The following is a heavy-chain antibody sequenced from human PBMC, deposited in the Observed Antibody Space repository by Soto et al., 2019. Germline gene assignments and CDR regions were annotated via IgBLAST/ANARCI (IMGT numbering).Heavy chain of an antibody. CDR3: ARDTVAVAGPEYYFDY. D-gene: IGHD6-19*01. V-gene: IGHV1-69*13. CDR1: GGTFSSYA. Sequence: SVKVSCKASGGTFSSYAISWVRQAPGQGLEWRGGIIPIFGTANYAQKFQGRVTITADESTSTAYMELSSLRSEDTAVYYCARDTVAVAGPEYYFDYWGQGTLVTVSS. J-gene: IGHJ4*02. CDR2: IIPIFGTA.